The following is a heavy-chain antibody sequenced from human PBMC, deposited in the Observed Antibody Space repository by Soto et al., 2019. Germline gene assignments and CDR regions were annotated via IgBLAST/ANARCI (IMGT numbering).Heavy chain of an antibody. D-gene: IGHD6-19*01. CDR1: GFTFSSYS. Sequence: EVQLVESGGGLVKPGGSLRLSCAASGFTFSSYSMNWVRQAPGKGLEWVSSISSSSSYIYYADSVKGRFTISRDSAKTSLYLQMNSLRAEDTAVYYCASEQWAGGMDVWGQGTPVTVSS. J-gene: IGHJ6*02. CDR2: ISSSSSYI. V-gene: IGHV3-21*01. CDR3: ASEQWAGGMDV.